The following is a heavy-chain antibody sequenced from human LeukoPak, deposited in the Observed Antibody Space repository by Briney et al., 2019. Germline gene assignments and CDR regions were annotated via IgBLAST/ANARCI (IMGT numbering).Heavy chain of an antibody. CDR1: GFTFSSYA. D-gene: IGHD3-3*01. CDR3: AKAYDFWSGYYPDY. Sequence: GGSLRLSCAASGFTFSSYAMHWVRQAPGKGLEWVAFIRYDGSNKYYADSVKGRFTISRDNSKNTLYLQMNSLRAEDTAVYYCAKAYDFWSGYYPDYWGQGTLVTVSS. CDR2: IRYDGSNK. J-gene: IGHJ4*02. V-gene: IGHV3-30*02.